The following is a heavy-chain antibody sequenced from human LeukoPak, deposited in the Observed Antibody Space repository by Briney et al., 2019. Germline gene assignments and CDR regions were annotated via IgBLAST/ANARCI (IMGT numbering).Heavy chain of an antibody. V-gene: IGHV4-4*02. J-gene: IGHJ4*02. CDR3: ARHTGGRPQYYGSGRFYRLEYFDY. CDR1: GGSISSSKW. Sequence: PSGTLSLTCAVSGGSISSSKWWSWVRQPPGKGLEWIGEIYHSGSTSYNPSLKSRVTISVDKSKNQFSLKLSSVTAADTAVYYCARHTGGRPQYYGSGRFYRLEYFDYWGQGTLVTVSS. CDR2: IYHSGST. D-gene: IGHD3-10*01.